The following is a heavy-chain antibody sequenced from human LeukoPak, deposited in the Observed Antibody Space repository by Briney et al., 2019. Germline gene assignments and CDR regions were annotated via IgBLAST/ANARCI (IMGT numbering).Heavy chain of an antibody. Sequence: PGGSLRLSCAASGFTFDDYAMHWVRQAPGKGLEWVSGISWNSGSIGYADSVKGRFTISRDNAKNSLYLQMNSLRAEDTALYYCAKAGRPSDYYGSGSAFDYWGQGTLVTVSS. CDR3: AKAGRPSDYYGSGSAFDY. V-gene: IGHV3-9*01. J-gene: IGHJ4*02. CDR2: ISWNSGSI. D-gene: IGHD3-10*01. CDR1: GFTFDDYA.